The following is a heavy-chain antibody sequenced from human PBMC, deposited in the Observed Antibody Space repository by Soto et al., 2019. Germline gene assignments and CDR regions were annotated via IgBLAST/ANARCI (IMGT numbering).Heavy chain of an antibody. CDR3: ARLLIDPVTTIGYYYGMDV. V-gene: IGHV5-51*01. D-gene: IGHD4-17*01. Sequence: GESLKISCKGSGYSFTSYWIGWVRQMPGKGLGWMGIIYPGDSDTRYRPSFQGHVTISADKSISTAYLQWSSLKASDTSRYDCARLLIDPVTTIGYYYGMDVWGQGTTVTVSS. CDR2: IYPGDSDT. CDR1: GYSFTSYW. J-gene: IGHJ6*02.